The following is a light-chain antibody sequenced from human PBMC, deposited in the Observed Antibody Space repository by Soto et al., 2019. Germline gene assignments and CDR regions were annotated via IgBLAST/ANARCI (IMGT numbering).Light chain of an antibody. Sequence: QSVLTQPPSVSAAPGQKVTISCSGSSSNIENYYVSWYQQFPGTAPKLLIYENNKRPSGIPDRISGSKSGTSATLGITGLQTGDEADYYCGTWDGSLSAGVFGTGTKVTVL. CDR1: SSNIENYY. V-gene: IGLV1-51*02. CDR2: ENN. CDR3: GTWDGSLSAGV. J-gene: IGLJ1*01.